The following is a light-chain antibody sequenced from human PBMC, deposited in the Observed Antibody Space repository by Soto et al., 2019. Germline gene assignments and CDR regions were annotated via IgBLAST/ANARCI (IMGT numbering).Light chain of an antibody. CDR2: AAS. Sequence: DIQLTQSPSFLSASLGDRVTLTCRASQGINRFLAWYQQKPWQAPKLLIYAASTWQSGIPSRFSGSGSGTEITLTISSLQPEDFAIYYCQQSRSRPITFGQGTQLEI. V-gene: IGKV1-9*01. J-gene: IGKJ5*01. CDR1: QGINRF. CDR3: QQSRSRPIT.